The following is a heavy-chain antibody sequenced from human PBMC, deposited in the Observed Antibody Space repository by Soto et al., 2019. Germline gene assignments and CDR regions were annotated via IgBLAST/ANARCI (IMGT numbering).Heavy chain of an antibody. D-gene: IGHD3-3*01. Sequence: GGSLRLSCAASGFTFSNAWMSWVRQAPGKGLEWVGRIKSKTDGGTTDYAAPVKGRFTISRDDSKNTLYLQMNSLKTEDTAVYYCTTGEWLLSYYYYGMDVWGQGTTVTVYS. CDR2: IKSKTDGGTT. CDR1: GFTFSNAW. V-gene: IGHV3-15*01. CDR3: TTGEWLLSYYYYGMDV. J-gene: IGHJ6*02.